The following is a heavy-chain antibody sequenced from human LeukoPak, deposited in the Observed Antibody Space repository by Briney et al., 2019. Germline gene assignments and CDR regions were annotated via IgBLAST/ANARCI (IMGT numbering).Heavy chain of an antibody. D-gene: IGHD4-17*01. CDR1: GGSISTYY. J-gene: IGHJ6*03. CDR3: ARNSYGGRVYNYYYYMDV. Sequence: PSETLSLTCTVSGGSISTYYWTWIRQPPGKGLEWIGYNSNSGNTKYNPSLKSRVTISVETSKNQFSLNLRSVTAADTAVYYCARNSYGGRVYNYYYYMDVWGIGTTVTISS. CDR2: NSNSGNT. V-gene: IGHV4-59*01.